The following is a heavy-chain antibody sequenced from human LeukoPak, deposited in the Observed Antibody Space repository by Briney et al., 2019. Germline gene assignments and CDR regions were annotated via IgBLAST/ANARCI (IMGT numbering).Heavy chain of an antibody. CDR3: TTATTPLDY. CDR1: GFTFNNAW. J-gene: IGHJ4*02. D-gene: IGHD1-1*01. Sequence: GGSLRLSCAASGFTFNNAWMTWVRQAPGKGLEWVGRIKSKGDGETTDYAAPVKGRFTISRDDSKNTLYLQMNSLKTEDTAVYYCTTATTPLDYWGQGTLVTVSS. V-gene: IGHV3-15*01. CDR2: IKSKGDGETT.